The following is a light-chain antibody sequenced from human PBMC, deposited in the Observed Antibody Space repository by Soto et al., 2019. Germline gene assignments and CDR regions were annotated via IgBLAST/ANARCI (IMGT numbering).Light chain of an antibody. V-gene: IGKV1-5*01. J-gene: IGKJ4*01. CDR2: AAS. CDR3: QHYNTQSIT. Sequence: DIQLIQSPATLSASVGDRITITCRASENIFKFLAWYQQRSGRAPNLLIYAASDLETGVPSRFSGRGSGTEFTINIDSLQPDDSATYYCQHYNTQSITFGGGTKVDVK. CDR1: ENIFKF.